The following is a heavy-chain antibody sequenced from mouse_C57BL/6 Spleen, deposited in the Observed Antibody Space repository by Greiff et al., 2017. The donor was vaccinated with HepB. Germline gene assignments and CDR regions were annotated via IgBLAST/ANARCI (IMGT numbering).Heavy chain of an antibody. CDR3: ARYPPIYYYGSSFDY. Sequence: EVHLVESGGGLVQPGGSLSLSCAASGFTFTDYYMSWVRQPPGKALEWLGFIRNKANGYTTEYSASVKGRFTISRDNSQSILYLQMNALRAEYSATYYCARYPPIYYYGSSFDYWGQGTTRTVSS. CDR2: IRNKANGYTT. D-gene: IGHD1-1*01. J-gene: IGHJ2*01. CDR1: GFTFTDYY. V-gene: IGHV7-3*01.